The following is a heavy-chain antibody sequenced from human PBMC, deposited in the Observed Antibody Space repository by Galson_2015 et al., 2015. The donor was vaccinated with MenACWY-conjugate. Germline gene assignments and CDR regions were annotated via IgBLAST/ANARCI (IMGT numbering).Heavy chain of an antibody. CDR1: GFTFSSYA. Sequence: SLRLSCAASGFTFSSYAMSWVRQAPGKGLEWVAAISGSGGSTYYADSVKGRFTISRDNSKNTLYLQMNSLRAEDTAVYYCVSKRSYSLKYYFDYWGQGTLVTVSS. V-gene: IGHV3-23*01. D-gene: IGHD1-26*01. CDR2: ISGSGGST. J-gene: IGHJ4*02. CDR3: VSKRSYSLKYYFDY.